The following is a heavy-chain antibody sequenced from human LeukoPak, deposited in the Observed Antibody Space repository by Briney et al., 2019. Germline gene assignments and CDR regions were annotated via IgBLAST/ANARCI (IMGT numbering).Heavy chain of an antibody. V-gene: IGHV4-30-4*08. CDR2: IYYSGST. Sequence: SQPLSLTCTVSGGSISSGGYYWSWIRQHPGKGLEWIGYIYYSGSTYYNPSLKSRVTISVDTSKNQFSLKLSSVTAADTAVYYCASQTAVRLGYFDYWGQGTLVTVSS. J-gene: IGHJ4*02. CDR1: GGSISSGGYY. CDR3: ASQTAVRLGYFDY. D-gene: IGHD3-16*01.